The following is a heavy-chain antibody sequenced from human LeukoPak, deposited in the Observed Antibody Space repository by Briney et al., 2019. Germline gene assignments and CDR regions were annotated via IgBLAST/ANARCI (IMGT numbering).Heavy chain of an antibody. CDR1: GFIFRRYW. V-gene: IGHV3-7*01. Sequence: GGSLRLSCAACGFIFRRYWLSWVRQAPGRGLEWVANIKQDGSDKYYVDSVKGRFTISRDNAKNSLFLQMDSLRAEDTAVYYCATHDLLTGYPYFDYWGQGTLVTVSS. CDR2: IKQDGSDK. D-gene: IGHD3-9*01. CDR3: ATHDLLTGYPYFDY. J-gene: IGHJ4*02.